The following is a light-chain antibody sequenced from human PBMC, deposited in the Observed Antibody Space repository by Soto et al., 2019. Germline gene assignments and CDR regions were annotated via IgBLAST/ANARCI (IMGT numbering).Light chain of an antibody. Sequence: QSALTQPRSVSGSPGQSVTISCTGTSSDVGYYNFVSWYQQHPGKAPNLMIYDVSKRPSGVPDRFSGSKSGNAASLTISGLKAEDEADYYCCSYAGNYGVVFGGGTKLTVL. CDR2: DVS. V-gene: IGLV2-11*01. CDR3: CSYAGNYGVV. CDR1: SSDVGYYNF. J-gene: IGLJ2*01.